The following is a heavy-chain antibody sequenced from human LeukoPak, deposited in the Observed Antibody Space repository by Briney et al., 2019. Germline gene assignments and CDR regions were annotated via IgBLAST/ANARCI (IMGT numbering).Heavy chain of an antibody. J-gene: IGHJ4*02. Sequence: SQTLSLTCTVSGGSISSGGYYWSWIRQHPGKGLEWIGYIYYSGSTNYNPSLKSRVTISIDTSKNQFSLQLSSVTAADTAVYYCARLDNGRGAFDYWGQGTLVTVSS. D-gene: IGHD1-26*01. V-gene: IGHV4-31*03. CDR1: GGSISSGGYY. CDR2: IYYSGST. CDR3: ARLDNGRGAFDY.